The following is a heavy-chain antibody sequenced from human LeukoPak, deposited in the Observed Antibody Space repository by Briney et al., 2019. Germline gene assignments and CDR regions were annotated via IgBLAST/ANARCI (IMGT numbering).Heavy chain of an antibody. CDR1: GFTLSSYA. D-gene: IGHD2-8*01. CDR3: AKDRYCTNGVCPEGFDY. CDR2: LGISGDYA. Sequence: PGGSLRLSCVASGFTLSSYAVSWVRQAPGKGLQWVSSLGISGDYAWYAGSVKGRFTISRDNSKNTLYLQMNSLRAEDTAVYYCAKDRYCTNGVCPEGFDYWGQGTLVTVSS. V-gene: IGHV3-23*01. J-gene: IGHJ4*02.